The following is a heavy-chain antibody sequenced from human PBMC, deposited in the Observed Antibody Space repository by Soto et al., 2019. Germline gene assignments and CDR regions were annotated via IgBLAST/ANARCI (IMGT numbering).Heavy chain of an antibody. J-gene: IGHJ6*02. Sequence: QVQLVQSGAEVKKPGSSVKVSCKASGGTFSRYSITWVRQAPGHGLEWIGRIIPIFGIASYAQKFQGRVTITADEYTSTAYMGLSSLRSDDTAVYYCAREDRDRETGLVPAAIDGMDVWGQGTTVTVSS. CDR3: AREDRDRETGLVPAAIDGMDV. CDR1: GGTFSRYS. V-gene: IGHV1-69*08. D-gene: IGHD2-2*01. CDR2: IIPIFGIA.